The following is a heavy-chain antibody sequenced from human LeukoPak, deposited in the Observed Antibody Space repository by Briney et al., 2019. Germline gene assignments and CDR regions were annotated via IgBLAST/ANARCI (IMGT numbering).Heavy chain of an antibody. V-gene: IGHV3-7*05. D-gene: IGHD2/OR15-2a*01. J-gene: IGHJ4*02. Sequence: GGSLRLSCAASGFTFSTYWMTWVRQAPGKGPEWVANIKEDGSATYYVDSVKGRFTISRDNAKKSLYLQMNSLRAEDTAIYYCAKEKLSTTAFDFWGQGTLLTVSS. CDR1: GFTFSTYW. CDR3: AKEKLSTTAFDF. CDR2: IKEDGSAT.